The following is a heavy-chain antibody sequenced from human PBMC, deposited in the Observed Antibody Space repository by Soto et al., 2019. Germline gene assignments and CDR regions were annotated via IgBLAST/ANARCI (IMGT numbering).Heavy chain of an antibody. CDR3: ARDLVHDYEFFDY. J-gene: IGHJ4*02. CDR2: IWYDGSNK. Sequence: GGSLRLSCAASGFTFSSYGMHWVRQAPGKGLEWVAVIWYDGSNKYYADSVKGRFTISRDNSKNTLYLQMNSLRAEDTAVYYCARDLVHDYEFFDYWGQGTLVTVSS. V-gene: IGHV3-33*01. CDR1: GFTFSSYG. D-gene: IGHD4-17*01.